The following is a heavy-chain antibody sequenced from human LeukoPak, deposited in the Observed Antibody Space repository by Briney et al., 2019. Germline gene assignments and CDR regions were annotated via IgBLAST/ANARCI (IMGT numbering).Heavy chain of an antibody. CDR3: AKGLWTEDYDILTGYFG. V-gene: IGHV3-23*01. J-gene: IGHJ4*02. Sequence: GGSLRLSCAASGFTFSSYAMSLVRQAPGKGLEWVSAISGSGGSTYYADSVKGRFTISRDNSKNTLYLQMNSLRAEDTAVYYCAKGLWTEDYDILTGYFGGGQGTLVTVSS. CDR1: GFTFSSYA. CDR2: ISGSGGST. D-gene: IGHD3-9*01.